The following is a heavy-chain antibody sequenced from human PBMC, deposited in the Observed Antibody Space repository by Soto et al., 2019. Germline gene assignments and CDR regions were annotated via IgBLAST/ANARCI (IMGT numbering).Heavy chain of an antibody. CDR1: GFTFNNYG. CDR2: ISIDGSNK. J-gene: IGHJ4*02. V-gene: IGHV3-30*18. CDR3: AKDLPGWLPPPTSSRY. Sequence: QEQLVESGGGVVQPGRSLRLSCVTSGFTFNNYGMHWVRQAPGKGLEWVALISIDGSNKYYGDSVKGRFTISRDNSKKTLYLQMNSLRGEDTAVYYCAKDLPGWLPPPTSSRYWGQGTLVTVSS. D-gene: IGHD2-15*01.